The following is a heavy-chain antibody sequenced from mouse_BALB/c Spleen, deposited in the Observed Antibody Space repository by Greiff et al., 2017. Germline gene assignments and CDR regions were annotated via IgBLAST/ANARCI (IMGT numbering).Heavy chain of an antibody. Sequence: EVQRVESGGGLVKPGGSLKLSCAASGFTFSSYAMSWVRQTPEKRLEWVASISSGGSTYYPDSVKGRFTISRDNARNILYLQMSSLRSEDTAMYYCARGQRYADYWGQGTTLTVSS. CDR2: ISSGGST. V-gene: IGHV5-6-5*01. D-gene: IGHD2-14*01. J-gene: IGHJ2*01. CDR1: GFTFSSYA. CDR3: ARGQRYADY.